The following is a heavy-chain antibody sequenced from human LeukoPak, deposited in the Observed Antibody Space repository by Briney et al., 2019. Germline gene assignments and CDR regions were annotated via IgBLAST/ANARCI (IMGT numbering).Heavy chain of an antibody. Sequence: SETLSLTCTASGGSISSYYWSWIRQPPGKGLEWIGYIYYSGSTNYNPSLKSRVTISVDTSKNQFSLKLSSVTAADTAVYYCARVGGAEVDYWGQGTLVTVSS. D-gene: IGHD1-26*01. J-gene: IGHJ4*02. CDR3: ARVGGAEVDY. CDR2: IYYSGST. CDR1: GGSISSYY. V-gene: IGHV4-59*01.